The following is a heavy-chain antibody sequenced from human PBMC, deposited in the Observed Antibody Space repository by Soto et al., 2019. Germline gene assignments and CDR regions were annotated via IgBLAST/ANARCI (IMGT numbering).Heavy chain of an antibody. D-gene: IGHD1-7*01. Sequence: SVTLSLTCTVSGGSISSGGYYWSWIRQHPGKGLEWIGYIYYSGSTYYNPSLKSRVTISVDTSKNQFSLKLSSVTAADTAVYYCARDPLELRGAFDIWGQGTMVTVSS. V-gene: IGHV4-31*03. CDR3: ARDPLELRGAFDI. J-gene: IGHJ3*02. CDR2: IYYSGST. CDR1: GGSISSGGYY.